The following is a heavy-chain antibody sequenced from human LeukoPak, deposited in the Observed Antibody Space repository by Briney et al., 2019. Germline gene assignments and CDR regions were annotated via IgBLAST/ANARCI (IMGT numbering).Heavy chain of an antibody. CDR1: GFTVSSNY. CDR3: ARVKGAYCDDY. D-gene: IGHD2-21*01. J-gene: IGHJ4*02. Sequence: GGSLRLSCAASGFTVSSNYMSWVRQAPGKGLEWVSYISSSSSTIYYADSVKGRFTISRDNAKKSLYLQMNSLRAEDTAVYYCARVKGAYCDDYWGQGTLVTVSS. V-gene: IGHV3-11*04. CDR2: ISSSSSTI.